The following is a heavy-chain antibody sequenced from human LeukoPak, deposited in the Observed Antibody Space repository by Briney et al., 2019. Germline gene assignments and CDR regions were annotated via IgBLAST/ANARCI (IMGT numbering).Heavy chain of an antibody. Sequence: SETLSLTCTVSGGSISSSSYYWGWIRQPPGKGLEWIGSIYYSGSTYHNPSLRSRVTISVDTSKNQFSLRLSSVTAADTAVYYCASLLGEYTYVYHWGQGTLVTVSS. D-gene: IGHD5-18*01. CDR2: IYYSGST. J-gene: IGHJ5*02. CDR3: ASLLGEYTYVYH. V-gene: IGHV4-39*01. CDR1: GGSISSSSYY.